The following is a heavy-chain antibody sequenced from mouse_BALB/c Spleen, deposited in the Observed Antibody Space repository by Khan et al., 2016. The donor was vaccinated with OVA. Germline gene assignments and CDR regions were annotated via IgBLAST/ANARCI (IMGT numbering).Heavy chain of an antibody. CDR1: GYSFTGYN. CDR2: IYPYYGDT. Sequence: VQLKQSGPELEKPGASVKISCKASGYSFTGYNMNWVKQSNGKSLEWIGSIYPYYGDTNYNQKFKAKATLTVDKSSSTAYMQLNSLTSEDSAVYYWARSAWYFAVWGAGTTVTVSS. J-gene: IGHJ1*01. D-gene: IGHD1-2*01. V-gene: IGHV1-39*01. CDR3: ARSAWYFAV.